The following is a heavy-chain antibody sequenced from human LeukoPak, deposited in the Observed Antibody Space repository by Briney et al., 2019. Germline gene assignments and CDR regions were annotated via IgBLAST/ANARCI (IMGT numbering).Heavy chain of an antibody. D-gene: IGHD3-22*01. CDR3: ASYTYDSSGYYLPEWFDY. V-gene: IGHV4-59*12. J-gene: IGHJ4*02. Sequence: PSETLSLTCTVSGGSITNYYWAWIRQPPGKGLEWIGNIYYTGGTKYNPSLRSRVTISVDKSKNQFSLKLSSVTAADTAVYYCASYTYDSSGYYLPEWFDYWGQGTLVTVSS. CDR2: IYYTGGT. CDR1: GGSITNYY.